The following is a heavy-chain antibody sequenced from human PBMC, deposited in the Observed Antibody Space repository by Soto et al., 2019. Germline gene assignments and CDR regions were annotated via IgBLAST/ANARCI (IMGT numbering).Heavy chain of an antibody. CDR2: IYWNDEK. CDR1: GLSLSTSGVG. CDR3: AHDCSGYTTSPYWFDP. V-gene: IGHV2-5*01. Sequence: SGPTLVNPTETLTLTCTLSGLSLSTSGVGVGWIRQPPGKALEWLALIYWNDEKRYSPSLKSRLTISKDTSKNQVVLTMTNMDPVDTATYYCAHDCSGYTTSPYWFDPWGQGIMVTVSS. D-gene: IGHD6-13*01. J-gene: IGHJ5*02.